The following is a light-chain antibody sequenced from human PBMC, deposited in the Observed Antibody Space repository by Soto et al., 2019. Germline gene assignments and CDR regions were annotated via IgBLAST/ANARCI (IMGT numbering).Light chain of an antibody. CDR1: SSDVGAYNY. Sequence: QSALTQPASVSGSPGQSIIISCTGTSSDVGAYNYVSWYQQHPGEAPKLIIYGVTNRPSGVSYRFSGSKSDYTASLTISGLQAEDEADYYCSSYSTSFFYVFGTGTKVTVL. CDR2: GVT. CDR3: SSYSTSFFYV. J-gene: IGLJ1*01. V-gene: IGLV2-14*01.